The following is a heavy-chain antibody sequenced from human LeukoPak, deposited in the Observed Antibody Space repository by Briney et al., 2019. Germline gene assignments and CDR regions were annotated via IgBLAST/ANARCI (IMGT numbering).Heavy chain of an antibody. CDR3: ARDGAAAGTNYYYGMDV. CDR1: GFTFSSYS. V-gene: IGHV3-21*01. D-gene: IGHD6-13*01. CDR2: ISSSSSYI. Sequence: PGGSLRLSCAASGFTFSSYSMNWVRQAPGKGLEWVSSISSSSSYIYYADSVKGRFTISRDNAKNSLYLQMNSLRAEDTAVYYCARDGAAAGTNYYYGMDVWGQGTTVTVSS. J-gene: IGHJ6*02.